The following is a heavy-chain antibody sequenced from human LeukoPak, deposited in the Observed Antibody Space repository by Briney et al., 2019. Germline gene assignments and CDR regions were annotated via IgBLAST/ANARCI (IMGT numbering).Heavy chain of an antibody. CDR1: GFTFSSYA. V-gene: IGHV3-64*01. CDR2: ITNNGGST. Sequence: PGGSLRLSCAASGFTFSSYAMHWVRQAPGKGLEHVSAITNNGGSTYYANSVKGRFTISRDNSKNTLYLQMGSLRAEDMAVYYCVRDRTYCGGDCYFPDFDYWGQGTLVTVSS. J-gene: IGHJ4*02. CDR3: VRDRTYCGGDCYFPDFDY. D-gene: IGHD2-21*02.